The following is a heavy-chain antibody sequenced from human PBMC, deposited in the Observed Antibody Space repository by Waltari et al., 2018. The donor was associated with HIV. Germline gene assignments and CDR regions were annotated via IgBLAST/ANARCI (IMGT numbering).Heavy chain of an antibody. V-gene: IGHV7-4-1*02. CDR2: INTTTGNP. J-gene: IGHJ4*02. Sequence: QVQLVQSGSELKKPGASVTVSCKASGYTFTSSAMNWVRRAPGQGLEWMGWINTTTGNPTYAQGFTGRFVFSLDTSVSTAYLQISSLKAEDTAVYYCARSGWLPEGTPYYFDYWGQGTLVTVSS. D-gene: IGHD5-12*01. CDR1: GYTFTSSA. CDR3: ARSGWLPEGTPYYFDY.